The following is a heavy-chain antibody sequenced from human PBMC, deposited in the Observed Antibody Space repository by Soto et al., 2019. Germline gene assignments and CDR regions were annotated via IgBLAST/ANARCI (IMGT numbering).Heavy chain of an antibody. CDR1: GGSISSGGYY. J-gene: IGHJ5*02. Sequence: QVQLQESGPGLVKPSQTLSLTCTVSGGSISSGGYYWSWIRQHPGKGLEWIGYIYYSGSTYYNPSLKSRVTISVDTSKNQFSLKLSSVTAADTAVYYCARLIAAAGSGRNWFDPWGQGTPVTVSS. D-gene: IGHD6-13*01. CDR3: ARLIAAAGSGRNWFDP. V-gene: IGHV4-31*03. CDR2: IYYSGST.